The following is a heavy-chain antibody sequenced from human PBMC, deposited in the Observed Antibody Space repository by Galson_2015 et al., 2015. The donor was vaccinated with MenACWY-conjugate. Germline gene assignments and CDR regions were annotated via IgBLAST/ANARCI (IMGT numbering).Heavy chain of an antibody. D-gene: IGHD2-15*01. V-gene: IGHV2-5*02. CDR2: IYWDDDK. CDR1: GFSLSTRGVG. Sequence: PALVKPTQTLTLTCTFSGFSLSTRGVGVGWIRQPPGRALEWLALIYWDDDKCYSPSLRSRLTITKDTSKNHVVLTMTNMDPVDTATYYCSRTGATPGDYWGQGTLVTVSS. CDR3: SRTGATPGDY. J-gene: IGHJ4*02.